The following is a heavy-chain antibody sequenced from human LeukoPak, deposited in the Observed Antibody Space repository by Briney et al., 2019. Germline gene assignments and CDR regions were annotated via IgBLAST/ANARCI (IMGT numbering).Heavy chain of an antibody. CDR1: GFTFSSYA. D-gene: IGHD1-26*01. CDR3: AKDRTVGASYWYFDL. V-gene: IGHV3-23*01. J-gene: IGHJ2*01. Sequence: GGSLRLSCAASGFTFSSYAMSWVRQAPGRGLEWVSTISGSGGSTYYADSVKGRFTISRDSSKNTLFLHMNTLRAEDTAIYYCAKDRTVGASYWYFDLWGRGTLVTVSS. CDR2: ISGSGGST.